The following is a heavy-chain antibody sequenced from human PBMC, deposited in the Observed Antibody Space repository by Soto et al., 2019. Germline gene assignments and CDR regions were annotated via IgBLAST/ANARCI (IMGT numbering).Heavy chain of an antibody. J-gene: IGHJ5*02. CDR1: GYTFTSYG. CDR2: ISAYNGNT. CDR3: ARGSGGFYCSSTSCYVWFDP. Sequence: ASVKVSCKASGYTFTSYGISWVRQAPGQGLEWMGWISAYNGNTNYAQKLQGRVTMTTDTSTSTAYMELRSLRSDDTAVYYCARGSGGFYCSSTSCYVWFDPWGQGTLVTVSS. D-gene: IGHD2-2*01. V-gene: IGHV1-18*01.